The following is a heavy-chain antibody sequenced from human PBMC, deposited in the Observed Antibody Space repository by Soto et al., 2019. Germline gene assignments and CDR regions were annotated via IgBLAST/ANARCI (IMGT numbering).Heavy chain of an antibody. V-gene: IGHV4-31*03. Sequence: PXETLSLTCSVSGGSISRGGYYWSWIRQHPGRGLEWIGYIYYSGNTYYNPSLKSRVTISVDTSKNQFSLKLSAVTAADTAVYYCARGRVGATTDYFDYWGQGTLVTVSS. D-gene: IGHD1-26*01. CDR1: GGSISRGGYY. CDR3: ARGRVGATTDYFDY. J-gene: IGHJ4*02. CDR2: IYYSGNT.